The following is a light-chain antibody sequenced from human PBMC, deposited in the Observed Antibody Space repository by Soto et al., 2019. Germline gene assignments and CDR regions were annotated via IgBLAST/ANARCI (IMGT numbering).Light chain of an antibody. Sequence: EIVLTQSPATLSLSPGERATLSCRASQTISTYLAWYKQKPGQAPRLLIYDASNRAPGIPARFSGSGSGTDFTRTISSLEPEDFAVYYCQQRYNWPPYTFGPGTKLEIK. CDR1: QTISTY. CDR3: QQRYNWPPYT. V-gene: IGKV3-11*01. J-gene: IGKJ2*01. CDR2: DAS.